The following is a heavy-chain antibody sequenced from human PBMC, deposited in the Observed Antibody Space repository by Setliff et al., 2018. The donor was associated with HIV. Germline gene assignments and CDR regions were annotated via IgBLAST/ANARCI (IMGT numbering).Heavy chain of an antibody. CDR2: IYHSGST. Sequence: SETLSLTCAVSGGSISSNWWSWVRQSPGKGLEWIGEIYHSGSTHYNPSLQSRVTIPVDKSKSQFSLKLNSVTAADTAVYYCARAGSYGWDYWGQGTPVTVSS. CDR1: GGSISSNW. J-gene: IGHJ4*02. D-gene: IGHD5-18*01. V-gene: IGHV4-4*02. CDR3: ARAGSYGWDY.